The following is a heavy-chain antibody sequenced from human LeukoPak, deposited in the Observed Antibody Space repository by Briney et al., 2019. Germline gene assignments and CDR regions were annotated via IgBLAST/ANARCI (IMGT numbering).Heavy chain of an antibody. V-gene: IGHV3-23*01. CDR2: INGGGDAT. CDR3: ARARYSSGWYYFDY. CDR1: GFXFNNNA. D-gene: IGHD6-19*01. Sequence: GGSLRLSCATSGFXFNNNAISWVRQAPGKRLEWVSAINGGGDATEYADSVKGRFTISRDNSKNTLYLQMNSLRAEDTAVYYCARARYSSGWYYFDYWGQGTLVTVSS. J-gene: IGHJ4*02.